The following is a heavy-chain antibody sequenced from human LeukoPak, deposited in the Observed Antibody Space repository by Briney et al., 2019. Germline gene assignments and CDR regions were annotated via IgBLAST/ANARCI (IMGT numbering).Heavy chain of an antibody. J-gene: IGHJ6*03. CDR3: ARDYYDSSGYDYYYYYCMDV. Sequence: SQTLSLTCTVSGGSISSGSYYWSWIRQPAGKGLEWIGRIYTSGSTNYNPSLKSRVTISVDTSKNQFSLKLSSVTAADTAVYYCARDYYDSSGYDYYYYYCMDVWGKGTTVTVSS. CDR1: GGSISSGSYY. V-gene: IGHV4-61*02. CDR2: IYTSGST. D-gene: IGHD3-22*01.